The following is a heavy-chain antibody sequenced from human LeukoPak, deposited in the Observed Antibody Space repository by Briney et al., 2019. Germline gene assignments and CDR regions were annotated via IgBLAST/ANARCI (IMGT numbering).Heavy chain of an antibody. D-gene: IGHD5-18*01. CDR3: AKDLSRYSYGFGFDY. J-gene: IGHJ4*02. CDR1: GFTFSSYG. CDR2: IRYDGSDR. Sequence: GGSLRLSCAASGFTFSSYGMHWVRQAPDKGQDWVAFIRYDGSDRYYADSVKGRFTVSRDNSKNTLYLQMNSLRAEDTAVYYCAKDLSRYSYGFGFDYWGQGTLVTVSS. V-gene: IGHV3-30*02.